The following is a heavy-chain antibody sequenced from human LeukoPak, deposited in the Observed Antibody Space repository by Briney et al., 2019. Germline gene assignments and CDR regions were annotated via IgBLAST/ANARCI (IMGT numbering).Heavy chain of an antibody. CDR1: GFTFSSSA. CDR3: AKVPRDGYNFLDY. V-gene: IGHV3-23*01. CDR2: ISASGGST. Sequence: GGSLRLSCAASGFTFSSSAMSWVRQVPGKGLEWVSGISASGGSTSYADSVRGRFTISRDNSKNTLYVQMNSLRAEDTAVYYCAKVPRDGYNFLDYWGQGTLVTVSS. D-gene: IGHD5-24*01. J-gene: IGHJ4*02.